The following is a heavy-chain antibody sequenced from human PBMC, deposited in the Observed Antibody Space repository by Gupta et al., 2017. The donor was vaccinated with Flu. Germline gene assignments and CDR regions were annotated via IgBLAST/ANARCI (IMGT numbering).Heavy chain of an antibody. V-gene: IGHV1-2*02. CDR2: ITPDSGAT. D-gene: IGHD2-21*02. CDR1: GYTFTGYH. J-gene: IGHJ6*02. CDR3: ARSIVTYCGGDCFSTYYYYGMDV. Sequence: QVPLVQSGAEVKKPGASVKVSCKASGYTFTGYHMHWVLQPPGQALTWMGWITPDSGATNYAQNFQVRVTMTRDTSINTAYMELSTLKSDDTATDYCARSIVTYCGGDCFSTYYYYGMDVWGQGTTVTVSS.